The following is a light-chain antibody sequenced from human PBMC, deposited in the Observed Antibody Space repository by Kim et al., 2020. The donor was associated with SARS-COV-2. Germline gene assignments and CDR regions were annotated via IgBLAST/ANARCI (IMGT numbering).Light chain of an antibody. CDR3: LQRSNWPRT. J-gene: IGKJ1*01. Sequence: EIVLTQSPATLSLSPGERATLSCTASHSVGSSLAWYQQRVGQAPRLLIYDASNRATGIPARFSGSGSGTDFTLTISSLEPEDVAVYYCLQRSNWPRTFGQGTKVDIK. CDR1: HSVGSS. V-gene: IGKV3-11*01. CDR2: DAS.